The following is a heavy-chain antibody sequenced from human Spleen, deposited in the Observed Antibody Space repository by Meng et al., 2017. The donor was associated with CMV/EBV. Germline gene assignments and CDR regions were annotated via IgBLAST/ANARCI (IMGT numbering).Heavy chain of an antibody. CDR1: GFPFSSYE. J-gene: IGHJ5*02. D-gene: IGHD3-10*01. CDR3: ARGPTYNWFDP. V-gene: IGHV4-59*05. Sequence: ESLKISCAASGFPFSSYEMNWVRQAPGKGLEWIGSIYYSGSTYYNPSLKSRVTISVDTSKNQFSLKLSSVTAADTAVYYCARGPTYNWFDPWGQGTLVTVSS. CDR2: IYYSGST.